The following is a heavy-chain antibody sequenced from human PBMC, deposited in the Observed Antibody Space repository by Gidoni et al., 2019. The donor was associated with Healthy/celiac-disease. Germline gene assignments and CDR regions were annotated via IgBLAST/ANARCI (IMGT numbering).Heavy chain of an antibody. CDR3: ARGLSDYGDYLVFPQESNRYNWFDP. Sequence: QVQLVESGGGVVQPGRSLRLSCAASGLTFSSYAMHLVRQAPGKGLEWVAVISYDGSNKYYADSVKGRFTISRDNSKNTLYLQMNSLRAEDTAVYYCARGLSDYGDYLVFPQESNRYNWFDPWGQGTLVTVSS. V-gene: IGHV3-30-3*01. J-gene: IGHJ5*02. CDR1: GLTFSSYA. CDR2: ISYDGSNK. D-gene: IGHD4-17*01.